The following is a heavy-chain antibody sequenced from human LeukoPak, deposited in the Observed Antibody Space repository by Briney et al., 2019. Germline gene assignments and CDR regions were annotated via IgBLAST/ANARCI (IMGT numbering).Heavy chain of an antibody. CDR3: ARKKGRIVDC. CDR1: GDSVSTNSAA. Sequence: SLTLSLTCAISGDSVSTNSAAWNWIRQSPSRGLEWLGRTYYSLQWYNDYSVSIQSRITINPSTFKNHISLHLNSVTPDDTAVYYCARKKGRIVDCWGQGTLVTVSS. J-gene: IGHJ4*02. V-gene: IGHV6-1*01. CDR2: TYYSLQWYN.